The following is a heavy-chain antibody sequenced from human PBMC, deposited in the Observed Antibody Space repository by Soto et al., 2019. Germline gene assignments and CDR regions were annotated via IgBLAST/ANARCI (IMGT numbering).Heavy chain of an antibody. CDR3: ARDSSFYEFWSGYYTGILDY. CDR2: INPNSGGT. CDR1: GYTFTGYY. D-gene: IGHD3-3*01. J-gene: IGHJ4*02. Sequence: ASVKVSCKASGYTFTGYYMHWVRQAPGQGLEWMGWINPNSGGTNYAQKFQGWVTMTRDTSISTAYMELSRLRSDDTAVYYCARDSSFYEFWSGYYTGILDYWGQGTLVTV. V-gene: IGHV1-2*04.